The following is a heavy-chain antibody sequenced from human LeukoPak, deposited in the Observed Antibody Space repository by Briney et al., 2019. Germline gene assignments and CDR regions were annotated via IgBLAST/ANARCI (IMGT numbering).Heavy chain of an antibody. CDR1: GFTFDDYA. J-gene: IGHJ6*03. Sequence: QTGGSLRLSCAASGFTFDDYAMHWVRHAPGKGLEWVSGISWNSGNIGYADSVKGRFTISRDNAKNSLYLQMNSLRAEDTAVYYCARDAKPYDSSGYYYYYYYYMDVWGKGTTVTVSS. CDR2: ISWNSGNI. V-gene: IGHV3-9*01. D-gene: IGHD3-22*01. CDR3: ARDAKPYDSSGYYYYYYYYMDV.